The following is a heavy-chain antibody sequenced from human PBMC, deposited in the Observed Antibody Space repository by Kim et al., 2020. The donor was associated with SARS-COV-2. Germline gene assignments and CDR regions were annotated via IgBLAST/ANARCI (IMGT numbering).Heavy chain of an antibody. CDR2: ISWNSGSI. V-gene: IGHV3-9*01. D-gene: IGHD3-22*01. Sequence: GGSLRLSCAASGFTFDDYAMHWVRQAPGKGLEWVSGISWNSGSIGYADSVKGRFTISRDNAKNSLYLQMNSLRAEDTALYYCAKDPYYYDSSGYLDYWGQGTLVTVSS. CDR1: GFTFDDYA. J-gene: IGHJ4*02. CDR3: AKDPYYYDSSGYLDY.